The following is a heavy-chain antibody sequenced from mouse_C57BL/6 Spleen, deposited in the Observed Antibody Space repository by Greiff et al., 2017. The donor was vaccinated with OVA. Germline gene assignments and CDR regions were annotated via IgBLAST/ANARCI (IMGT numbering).Heavy chain of an antibody. CDR3: ARITTVVAHYWYFDV. V-gene: IGHV14-2*01. J-gene: IGHJ1*03. D-gene: IGHD1-1*01. Sequence: EVHLVESGAELVKPGASVKLSCTASGFNIKDYYMHWVKQRTEQGLEWIGRIDPEDGETKYAPKFQGKATITADTSSNTAYLQLSSLTSEDTAVYYCARITTVVAHYWYFDVWGTGTTVTVSS. CDR1: GFNIKDYY. CDR2: IDPEDGET.